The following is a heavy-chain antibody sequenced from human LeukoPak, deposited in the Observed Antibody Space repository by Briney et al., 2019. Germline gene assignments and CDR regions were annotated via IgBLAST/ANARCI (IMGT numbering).Heavy chain of an antibody. J-gene: IGHJ4*02. CDR2: INGRGYST. CDR3: AKTFPYGTTWYGFCDY. D-gene: IGHD3-3*01. Sequence: GGSLRLSCTASGFPFSNNVMTWVRQVPGRGLEWLSAINGRGYSTYYADSVKGRFTISRDNSKNTLYLQMNSLRAEDTAMYYCAKTFPYGTTWYGFCDYWGQGALVTVSS. V-gene: IGHV3-23*01. CDR1: GFPFSNNV.